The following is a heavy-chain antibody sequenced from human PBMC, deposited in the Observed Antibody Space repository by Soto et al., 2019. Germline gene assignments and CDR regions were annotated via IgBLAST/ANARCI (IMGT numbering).Heavy chain of an antibody. CDR2: ISYDGSNK. D-gene: IGHD3-3*01. J-gene: IGHJ6*02. CDR1: GFTFSSYA. V-gene: IGHV3-30-3*01. Sequence: PGGSLMLSFAASGFTFSSYAMHWVRQAPGKGLEWVAVISYDGSNKYYADSVKGVFTISRDNSKNTLYLQMNSLRAEDTAVYYCARDTKAIFGVVKGGMDVWGQGTMVTVSS. CDR3: ARDTKAIFGVVKGGMDV.